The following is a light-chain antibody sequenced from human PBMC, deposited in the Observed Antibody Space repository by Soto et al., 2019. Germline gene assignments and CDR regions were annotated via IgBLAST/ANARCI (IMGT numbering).Light chain of an antibody. Sequence: QSALTQPASVSGSPGQSITISCTGISSDVGTYNLVSWYQQFPGKAPKLMIFEGSKRPSGVSNRFSGFTSGNTASLTISGLQAEDEADYYCCAYAGDSAPFVFGTGTKATVL. CDR3: CAYAGDSAPFV. V-gene: IGLV2-23*01. CDR2: EGS. J-gene: IGLJ1*01. CDR1: SSDVGTYNL.